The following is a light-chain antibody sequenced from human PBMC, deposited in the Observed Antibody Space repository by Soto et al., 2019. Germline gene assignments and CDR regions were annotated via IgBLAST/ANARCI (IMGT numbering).Light chain of an antibody. Sequence: EIVLTQSPGTLSMSAGERATLSCRASQSVSSSYLAWYQQKPGQAPRLLIYGASRRATGIPDRFSGSGSGTDFTLTISRLEPEDFAVYYCQQYASFLRTFGQGTKGEIK. CDR1: QSVSSSY. V-gene: IGKV3-20*01. CDR2: GAS. CDR3: QQYASFLRT. J-gene: IGKJ1*01.